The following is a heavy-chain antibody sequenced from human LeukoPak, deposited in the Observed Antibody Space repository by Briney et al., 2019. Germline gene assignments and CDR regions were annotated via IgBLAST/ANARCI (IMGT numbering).Heavy chain of an antibody. CDR3: ARGLGVVAVNFDY. CDR2: INHSGST. CDR1: GGSLSGYY. V-gene: IGHV4-34*01. J-gene: IGHJ4*02. Sequence: SETLSLTCAVYGGSLSGYYWSWIRQPPGKGLEWIGEINHSGSTNYNPSLKSRVTISVDTSKNQFSLKLSSVTAADTAVYYCARGLGVVAVNFDYWGQGTLVTVCS. D-gene: IGHD2-15*01.